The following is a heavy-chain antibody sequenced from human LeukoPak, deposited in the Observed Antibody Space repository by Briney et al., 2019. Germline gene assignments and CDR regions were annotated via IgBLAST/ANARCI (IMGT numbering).Heavy chain of an antibody. V-gene: IGHV1-2*06. CDR3: ARDLSGFLAYGDNLDY. Sequence: ASVKVSCKASGYTFTGYYMHWVRQAPGQGLEWMGRISPNSGGTSYAQNFQGRVTMTRDTSISTAYMELSSLRSYDTAVYYCARDLSGFLAYGDNLDYWGQGTLVTVSS. D-gene: IGHD4-17*01. CDR2: ISPNSGGT. CDR1: GYTFTGYY. J-gene: IGHJ4*02.